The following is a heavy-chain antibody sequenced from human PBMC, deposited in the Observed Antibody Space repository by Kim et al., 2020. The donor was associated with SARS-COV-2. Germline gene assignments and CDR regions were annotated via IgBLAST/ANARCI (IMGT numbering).Heavy chain of an antibody. CDR3: TRPEISTSYNYGMDV. J-gene: IGHJ6*02. Sequence: GGSLRLSCAASGFTFSGSAIHWVRQASGKGLEWVGRIRAKTYSYATAYAASAKGRFTVSRDDSKNTAYLQMNSLETEDTAVYYCTRPEISTSYNYGMDVWGQGTTVTVS. V-gene: IGHV3-73*01. D-gene: IGHD2-2*01. CDR2: IRAKTYSYAT. CDR1: GFTFSGSA.